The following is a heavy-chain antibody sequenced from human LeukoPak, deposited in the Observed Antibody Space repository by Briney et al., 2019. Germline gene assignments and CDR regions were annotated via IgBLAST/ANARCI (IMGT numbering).Heavy chain of an antibody. D-gene: IGHD3-22*01. V-gene: IGHV3-11*01. CDR3: AGDDSSGYYGFDY. CDR1: GFTFSDYY. J-gene: IGHJ4*02. Sequence: GGSLRLSCAASGFTFSDYYMSWIRQAPGKGLEWVSYISSSGSTIYYADSVKGRFTISRDNAKNSLYLQMNSLRAEDTAVYYWAGDDSSGYYGFDYWGQGTLVTVPS. CDR2: ISSSGSTI.